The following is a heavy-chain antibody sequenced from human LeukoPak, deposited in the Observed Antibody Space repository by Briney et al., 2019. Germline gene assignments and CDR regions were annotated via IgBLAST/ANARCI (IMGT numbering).Heavy chain of an antibody. Sequence: GRSLRLSCAASGFTFSIYAMHWVRQAPGKGLEWVAVISYDGSNKYHADSVKGRFTISRDDSKDTLYLRMNSQSVEDTAVYYCARQGGMGAYDIWGRGTVVTVSS. D-gene: IGHD2-15*01. CDR2: ISYDGSNK. V-gene: IGHV3-30*04. CDR1: GFTFSIYA. CDR3: ARQGGMGAYDI. J-gene: IGHJ3*02.